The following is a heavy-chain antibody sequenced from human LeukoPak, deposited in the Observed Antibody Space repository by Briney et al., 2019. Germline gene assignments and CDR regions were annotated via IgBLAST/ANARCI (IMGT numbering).Heavy chain of an antibody. Sequence: GGSLRLSCIASEFIFTNYGMHWVRQAPGKGLEWVALISYDGGNQYYADSARGRFTISRDNSKNTLSLQMNSLKTEDTAVYYCARDPSLRTTADYWGQGTLVTVSS. V-gene: IGHV3-30*03. D-gene: IGHD1-1*01. CDR3: ARDPSLRTTADY. CDR2: ISYDGGNQ. J-gene: IGHJ4*02. CDR1: EFIFTNYG.